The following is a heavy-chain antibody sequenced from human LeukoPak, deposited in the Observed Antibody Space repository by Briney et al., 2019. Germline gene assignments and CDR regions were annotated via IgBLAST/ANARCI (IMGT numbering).Heavy chain of an antibody. J-gene: IGHJ5*02. Sequence: PGGSLRLSCAASGFTFSSYSMNWVRQAPGKGLEWVSSISSSSSYIYYADSVKGRFTISRDNAKNSLYLQMNSLRAEDTAVYYCAREAYSGSLRGWFDPWGQGTLATVSS. CDR3: AREAYSGSLRGWFDP. CDR2: ISSSSSYI. D-gene: IGHD1-26*01. CDR1: GFTFSSYS. V-gene: IGHV3-21*01.